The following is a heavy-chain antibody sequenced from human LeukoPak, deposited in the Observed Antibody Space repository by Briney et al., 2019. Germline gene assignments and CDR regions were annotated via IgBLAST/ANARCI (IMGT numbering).Heavy chain of an antibody. J-gene: IGHJ4*02. CDR3: ARDPMVNDY. V-gene: IGHV3-23*01. D-gene: IGHD5-18*01. CDR2: ISGSGTST. Sequence: GGSLRLSCAASGFTFSTYVMSWVRQAPGKGLEWVSSISGSGTSTYYADSLKGRFTTSRDNSKNALYLQMNSLRADDTAVYYCARDPMVNDYWGQGTLVTVSS. CDR1: GFTFSTYV.